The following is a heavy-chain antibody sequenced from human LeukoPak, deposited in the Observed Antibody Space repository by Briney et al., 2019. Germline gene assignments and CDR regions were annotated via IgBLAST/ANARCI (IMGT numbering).Heavy chain of an antibody. J-gene: IGHJ4*02. CDR1: GFTFSSYG. CDR3: AKDQSPTMIVPSYYFDY. V-gene: IGHV3-30*18. Sequence: GRSLRLCCAASGFTFSSYGMHWVRQAPGKGLEWVAVISYDGSNKYYADSVKGRFTISRDNSKNTLYLQMNSLRAEDTAVYYCAKDQSPTMIVPSYYFDYWGQGTLVTVSS. D-gene: IGHD3-22*01. CDR2: ISYDGSNK.